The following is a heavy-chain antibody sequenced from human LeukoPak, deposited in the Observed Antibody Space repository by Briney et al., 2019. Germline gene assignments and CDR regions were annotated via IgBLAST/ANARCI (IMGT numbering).Heavy chain of an antibody. CDR3: ARGVVGVVAAIRGAFDI. J-gene: IGHJ3*02. Sequence: SETLSLTCAVSGYSISSGYYWGWIRQPPGKGLDWIGSVYHSGSTYYNPSLKSRVTISVDTSKNQFSLKLSSVTAADTAVYYCARGVVGVVAAIRGAFDIWGQGTMVTVSS. V-gene: IGHV4-38-2*01. CDR2: VYHSGST. CDR1: GYSISSGYY. D-gene: IGHD2-15*01.